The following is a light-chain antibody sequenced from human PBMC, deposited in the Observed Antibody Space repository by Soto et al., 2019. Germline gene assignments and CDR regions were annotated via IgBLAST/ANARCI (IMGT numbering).Light chain of an antibody. CDR2: GDT. J-gene: IGLJ2*01. Sequence: QSVLTQPPSVSGAPGQRVTISCTGSSSNFGAGFDVQWFQQFPGTAPKLLIYGDTIRPSGVPDRFSGSKSDTSASLAITGLQAEDEADYYCQSYDSRLRWVFGGGTKLTV. CDR1: SSNFGAGFD. V-gene: IGLV1-40*01. CDR3: QSYDSRLRWV.